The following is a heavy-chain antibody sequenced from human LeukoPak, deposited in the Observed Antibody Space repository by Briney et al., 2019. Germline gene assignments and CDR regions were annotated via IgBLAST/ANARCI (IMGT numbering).Heavy chain of an antibody. CDR2: IYYSGST. CDR1: GVSISSSSYY. Sequence: SETLSLTCTVSGVSISSSSYYWGWIRQPPGKGLEWIGSIYYSGSTYYNPSLKSRVTISVDTSKNQFSLKLSSVTAADTAVYYCARGITGTLDNWFDPWGQGTLVTVSS. CDR3: ARGITGTLDNWFDP. V-gene: IGHV4-39*07. D-gene: IGHD1-20*01. J-gene: IGHJ5*02.